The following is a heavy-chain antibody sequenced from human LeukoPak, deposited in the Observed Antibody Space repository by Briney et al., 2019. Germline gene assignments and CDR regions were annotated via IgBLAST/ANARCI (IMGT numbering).Heavy chain of an antibody. CDR3: ARDNGGVDY. CDR2: INTDGSST. Sequence: GGSLRLSCEASGFTFSSYWMHWVRQAPGKGLVWVSHINTDGSSTNYADSVRGRFTFSRDNAKDTLNLQMNSLRVEDTAVYYCARDNGGVDYWGQGTLVTVSS. J-gene: IGHJ4*02. V-gene: IGHV3-74*01. D-gene: IGHD2-8*01. CDR1: GFTFSSYW.